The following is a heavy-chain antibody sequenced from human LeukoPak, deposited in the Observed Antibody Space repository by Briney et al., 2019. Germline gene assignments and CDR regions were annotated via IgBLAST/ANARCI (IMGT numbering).Heavy chain of an antibody. CDR3: AKGGAWYLDY. CDR1: GFSFSNYG. Sequence: GGSLRLSCAASGFSFSNYGMHWVRQAPGKGLEWVTFIQFDGSNKYYADSVKGRFTFSRDNSKNTLYLQLNGLRVEDTAIYYCAKGGAWYLDYWGQGILVTVSS. V-gene: IGHV3-30*02. D-gene: IGHD4/OR15-4a*01. J-gene: IGHJ4*02. CDR2: IQFDGSNK.